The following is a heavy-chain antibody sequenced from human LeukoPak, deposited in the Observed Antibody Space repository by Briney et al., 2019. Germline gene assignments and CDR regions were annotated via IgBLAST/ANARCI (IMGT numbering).Heavy chain of an antibody. CDR2: ISWNSGSI. J-gene: IGHJ4*02. CDR3: AKDMRSTKGGGGQFDY. Sequence: LPGGSLRLSCAASGFTFDDYAMHWVRQAPGKGLEWVSGISWNSGSIGYADSVKGRFTISRDNAKNSLYLEMNSLRAEDTALYYCAKDMRSTKGGGGQFDYWGQGTLVTVSS. V-gene: IGHV3-9*01. D-gene: IGHD4-23*01. CDR1: GFTFDDYA.